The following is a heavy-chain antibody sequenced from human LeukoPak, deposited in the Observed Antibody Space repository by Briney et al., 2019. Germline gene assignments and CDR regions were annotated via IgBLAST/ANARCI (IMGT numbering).Heavy chain of an antibody. CDR3: ARLDCSGGSCYSRGGFDP. Sequence: GESLKISCKGSGYSFTSYWIGWVRQMPGKGLEWMGIIYPGDSDTRYSPSFQGQVTNSADKSISTAYLQWSSLKASDTAMYYCARLDCSGGSCYSRGGFDPWGQGTLVTVSS. J-gene: IGHJ5*02. CDR1: GYSFTSYW. V-gene: IGHV5-51*01. CDR2: IYPGDSDT. D-gene: IGHD2-15*01.